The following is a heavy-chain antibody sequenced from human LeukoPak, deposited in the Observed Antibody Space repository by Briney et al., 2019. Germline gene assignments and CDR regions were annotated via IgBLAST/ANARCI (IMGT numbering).Heavy chain of an antibody. CDR3: ARDLAPPSYYDSSGYDRSDY. J-gene: IGHJ4*02. Sequence: GGSLRLSCVVSGFTVSSNYMSWVRQAPGKGLEWVSVLYSGGNTYHADSVKGRFTISRDNSKNTLYLQMNSLRAEDTAVYYCARDLAPPSYYDSSGYDRSDYWGQGTLVTVSS. CDR2: LYSGGNT. V-gene: IGHV3-53*01. CDR1: GFTVSSNY. D-gene: IGHD3-22*01.